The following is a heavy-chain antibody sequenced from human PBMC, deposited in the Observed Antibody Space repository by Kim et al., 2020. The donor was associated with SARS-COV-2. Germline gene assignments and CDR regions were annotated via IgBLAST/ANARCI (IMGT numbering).Heavy chain of an antibody. CDR3: ARARTITMIVVVITCFDC. CDR2: IYYSGST. CDR1: GGSISSGGYY. J-gene: IGHJ4*02. D-gene: IGHD3-22*01. Sequence: SETLSLTCTVSGGSISSGGYYWSWIRQHPGKGLEWIGYIYYSGSTYYNPSLKSRVTISVDTSKNQFSLKLSSVTAAGTAVYYCARARTITMIVVVITCFDCWGQGTVVTVSS. V-gene: IGHV4-31*03.